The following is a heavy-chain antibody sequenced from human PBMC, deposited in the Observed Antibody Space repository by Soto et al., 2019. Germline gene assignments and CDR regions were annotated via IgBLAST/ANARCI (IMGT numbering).Heavy chain of an antibody. J-gene: IGHJ5*02. CDR2: IFYSGST. Sequence: QVQLQESGPGLVKSSETLSLICTVSGGSISRYYWSWIRQPPGKGLEWIGYIFYSGSTNYNPSLKSRVTTSVDTYKNQLSLNLSFVTAADTAVYYCARHASSDSPFDPWGQGTLVTVSS. D-gene: IGHD6-25*01. CDR1: GGSISRYY. CDR3: ARHASSDSPFDP. V-gene: IGHV4-59*08.